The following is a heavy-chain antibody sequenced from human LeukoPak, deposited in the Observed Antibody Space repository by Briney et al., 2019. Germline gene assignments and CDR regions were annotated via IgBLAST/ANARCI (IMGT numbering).Heavy chain of an antibody. CDR2: INSKHDGGTT. CDR3: TSQGEGPLDS. CDR1: GLIFRYFS. D-gene: IGHD2-21*01. J-gene: IGHJ4*02. V-gene: IGHV3-15*05. Sequence: GGSLGLSCEVSGLIFRYFSMSWVRQAPGKGLEWLGRINSKHDGGTTDYAAPVKGRFTISRDDSRNMVSLQMNSLKAEDTAVYYCTSQGEGPLDSWGQGTLVTVAS.